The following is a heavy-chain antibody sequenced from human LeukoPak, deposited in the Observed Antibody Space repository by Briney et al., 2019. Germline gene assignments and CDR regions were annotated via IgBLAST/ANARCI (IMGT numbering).Heavy chain of an antibody. CDR1: GFTFSSYA. CDR2: ISGSGGST. V-gene: IGHV3-23*01. J-gene: IGHJ4*02. CDR3: AKDREGVVVAATVDY. D-gene: IGHD2-15*01. Sequence: GGALRLSCAASGFTFSSYAMSWVRQAPGKGLEWVSAISGSGGSTYYADSVEGRFTISRDNSKNTLYLQMNSLRAEDTVVYYCAKDREGVVVAATVDYWGQGTLVTVSS.